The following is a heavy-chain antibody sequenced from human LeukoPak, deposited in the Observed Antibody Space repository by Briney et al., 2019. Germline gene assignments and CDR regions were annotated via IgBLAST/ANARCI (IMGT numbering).Heavy chain of an antibody. CDR2: IRYDGSHK. J-gene: IGHJ5*02. CDR1: GFTFSSYG. Sequence: PGGSLRLSCAASGFTFSSYGIHWVRQAPGKGLEWVAFIRYDGSHKYYADSVKGRFTISRDNSKNTLYLQMNSLRAEDTAVYYCARVRGVITRNWFDPWGQGTLVTVSS. V-gene: IGHV3-30*02. D-gene: IGHD3-10*01. CDR3: ARVRGVITRNWFDP.